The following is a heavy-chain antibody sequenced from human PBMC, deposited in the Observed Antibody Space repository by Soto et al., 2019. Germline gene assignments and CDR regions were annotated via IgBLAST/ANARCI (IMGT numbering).Heavy chain of an antibody. CDR3: ARGALGMGRGVIIGSPTPVDY. CDR1: GYTFTSYG. Sequence: GASVKVSCKASGYTFTSYGISWVRQAPGQGLEWMGWISAYNGNTNYAQKLQGRVTMTTDTSTSTAYMELRSLRSDDTAVYYCARGALGMGRGVIIGSPTPVDYWGQGTLVTVSS. CDR2: ISAYNGNT. J-gene: IGHJ4*02. V-gene: IGHV1-18*01. D-gene: IGHD3-10*01.